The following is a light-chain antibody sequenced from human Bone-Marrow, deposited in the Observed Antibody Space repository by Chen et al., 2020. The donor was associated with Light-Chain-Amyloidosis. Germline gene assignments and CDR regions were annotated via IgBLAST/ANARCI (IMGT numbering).Light chain of an antibody. J-gene: IGKJ2*02. CDR2: AKS. V-gene: IGKV1-39*01. Sequence: DIQMTQSPSSLSASVGDRVTIVCRASQSISTYLNWYQQKPGKAPKLLIYAKSTLQTGVPSRFSGSGSGTDFTLTISSLQPEDFATYYCQESHSSLSRTFGQGTKLEIK. CDR3: QESHSSLSRT. CDR1: QSISTY.